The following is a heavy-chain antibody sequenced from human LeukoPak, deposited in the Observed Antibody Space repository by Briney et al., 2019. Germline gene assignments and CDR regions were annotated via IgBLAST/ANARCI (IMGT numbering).Heavy chain of an antibody. CDR2: ISGSGSA. CDR3: AKRGAEVGATVAPGDY. D-gene: IGHD1-26*01. CDR1: GFTLSSYA. V-gene: IGHV3-23*01. Sequence: GGSLRLSCAASGFTLSSYAMNWVRQAPGKGLEWVSAISGSGSAYYADSVKGRFTISRDNSKNTLYLQMNSLRAEDTAVYYCAKRGAEVGATVAPGDYWGQGTLLTVSS. J-gene: IGHJ4*02.